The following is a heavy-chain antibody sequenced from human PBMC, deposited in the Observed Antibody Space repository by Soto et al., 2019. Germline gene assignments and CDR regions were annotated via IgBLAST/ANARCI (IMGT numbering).Heavy chain of an antibody. J-gene: IGHJ6*02. CDR2: ISYDGSNK. CDR1: GFTFSSYG. CDR3: AKDAVATYYYYYGMDV. V-gene: IGHV3-30*18. Sequence: GGSLRLSCAASGFTFSSYGMHWVRQAPGKGLEWVAVISYDGSNKYYADSVKGRFTISRDNSKNTLYLQMNSLRAEDTAVYYCAKDAVATYYYYYGMDVWGQGTTVTVSS. D-gene: IGHD6-19*01.